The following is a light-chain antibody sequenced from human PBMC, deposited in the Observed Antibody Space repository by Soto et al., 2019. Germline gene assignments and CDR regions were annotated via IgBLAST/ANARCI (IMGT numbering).Light chain of an antibody. V-gene: IGKV3-15*01. Sequence: EVVLTQSPSTLSGSLGDGSTLSFRASQSVSLSLAWYQMRPGQPPRLLIYGASTRATDIPARFSGSGSGTDFTLTISSLQSEDFAVYFCQQYHIWPSWTFGQGTKVDIK. CDR2: GAS. CDR1: QSVSLS. J-gene: IGKJ1*01. CDR3: QQYHIWPSWT.